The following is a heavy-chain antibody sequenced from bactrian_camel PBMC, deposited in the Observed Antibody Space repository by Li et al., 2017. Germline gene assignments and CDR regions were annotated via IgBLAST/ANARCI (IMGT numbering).Heavy chain of an antibody. J-gene: IGHJ4*01. CDR1: GYTYGMNYGSNC. CDR2: IANGGGST. Sequence: VQLVESGGGSVQAGGSLRLSCAASGYTYGMNYGSNCMGWFRQAPGKEREGVAAIANGGGSTYYAASVKGRFTISQDNAKNTLNLQMNGLKPEDTAMYYCAMSCTVGWVPPLRDNYWGQGTQVTVS. CDR3: AMSCTVGWVPPLRDNY. D-gene: IGHD5*01. V-gene: IGHV3S1*01.